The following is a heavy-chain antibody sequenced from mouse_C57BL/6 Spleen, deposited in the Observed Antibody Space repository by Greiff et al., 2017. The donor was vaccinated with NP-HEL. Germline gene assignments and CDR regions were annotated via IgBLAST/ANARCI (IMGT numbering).Heavy chain of an antibody. D-gene: IGHD1-1*01. CDR2: IYPGDGDT. J-gene: IGHJ2*01. V-gene: IGHV1-80*01. CDR3: ARKGTTVVARDYFDY. CDR1: GYAFSSYW. Sequence: VQLQQSGAELVKPGASVKISCKASGYAFSSYWMNWVKQRPGKGLEWIGQIYPGDGDTNYNGKFKGKATLTADKSSSTAYMPLSSLASEDSAVYFCARKGTTVVARDYFDYWGQGTTLTVSS.